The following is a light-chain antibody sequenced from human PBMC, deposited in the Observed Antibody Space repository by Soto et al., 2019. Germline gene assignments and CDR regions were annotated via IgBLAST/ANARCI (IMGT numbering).Light chain of an antibody. CDR3: CSYAGSSTFHVV. CDR2: EGS. CDR1: SCDVGSYNL. Sequence: QSALTQPASVSGSPGQSITISCTGTSCDVGSYNLVSWYQQHPGKAPKLMIYEGSKRPSGVSNRFSGSKSGNTASLTISGLQAEDGADYYCCSYAGSSTFHVVFGGGTKLTVL. J-gene: IGLJ2*01. V-gene: IGLV2-23*01.